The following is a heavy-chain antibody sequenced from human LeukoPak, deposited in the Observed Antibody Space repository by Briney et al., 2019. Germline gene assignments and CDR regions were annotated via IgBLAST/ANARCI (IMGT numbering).Heavy chain of an antibody. CDR3: ARVLRYFDWLPFGY. Sequence: PSETLSLTCTVSGDSISTSSYYWGWIRQPPGKGLEWIGSIYYTGSTYYNPSLKSRVTISVDTSKNQFSLKLSSVTAADTAVYYCARVLRYFDWLPFGYWGQGTLVTVSS. CDR1: GDSISTSSYY. J-gene: IGHJ4*02. V-gene: IGHV4-39*07. D-gene: IGHD3-9*01. CDR2: IYYTGST.